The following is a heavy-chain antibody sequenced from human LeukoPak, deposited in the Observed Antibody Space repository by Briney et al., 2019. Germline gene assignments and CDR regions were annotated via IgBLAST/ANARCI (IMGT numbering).Heavy chain of an antibody. Sequence: GGSLRLSCTASGITFGDYAINWVRQAPGKGLEWVGFIRRKVYGGTTEYAASVKGRFTISRDDSKSIAYLQMNSLKIEDTAVYYCTRDRGSGTYPPSIDYWGQGTLVTVSS. CDR1: GITFGDYA. J-gene: IGHJ4*02. D-gene: IGHD2-15*01. V-gene: IGHV3-49*04. CDR3: TRDRGSGTYPPSIDY. CDR2: IRRKVYGGTT.